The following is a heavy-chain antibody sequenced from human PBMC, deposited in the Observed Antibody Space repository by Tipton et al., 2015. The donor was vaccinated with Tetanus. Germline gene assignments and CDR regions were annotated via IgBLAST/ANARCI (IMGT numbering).Heavy chain of an antibody. J-gene: IGHJ4*02. V-gene: IGHV3-23*01. CDR2: ISFSGVTT. CDR3: ARGGHFSPFTY. CDR1: GFIFKNYA. D-gene: IGHD3-10*01. Sequence: GSLRLSCAASGFIFKNYAMSWVRQAPGKGLEWVSTISFSGVTTFYADSVRGRFTISRDNSNNTLFLQMNSLRVEDTAVYYCARGGHFSPFTYWGQGVLVTVSS.